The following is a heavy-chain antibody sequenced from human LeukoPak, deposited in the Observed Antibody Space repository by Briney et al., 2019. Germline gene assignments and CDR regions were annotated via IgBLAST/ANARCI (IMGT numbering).Heavy chain of an antibody. CDR3: ARLGYYDSSGYYDFDY. D-gene: IGHD3-22*01. J-gene: IGHJ4*02. V-gene: IGHV7-4-1*02. Sequence: GASVKVSCKASGYTFTSYAMNWVRRAPGQGLEWMGWINTNTGNPTYAQGFTGRFAFSLDTSVSTAYLQISSLKAEDTAVYYCARLGYYDSSGYYDFDYWGQGTLVTVSS. CDR1: GYTFTSYA. CDR2: INTNTGNP.